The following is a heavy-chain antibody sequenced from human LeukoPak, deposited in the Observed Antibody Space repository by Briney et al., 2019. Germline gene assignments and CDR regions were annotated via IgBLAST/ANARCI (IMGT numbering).Heavy chain of an antibody. CDR3: TTDLGTYYHGSQRLIPIDY. Sequence: GGSLRLSCVDSGFTFTNAWMSWVRQAPGKGLEWIGRIKSKTDGETTNYAEPVRGRFTISRDDSKSAVYLQMNSLKIEGTAVYYCTTDLGTYYHGSQRLIPIDYWGQGTLVTVSS. CDR2: IKSKTDGETT. CDR1: GFTFTNAW. V-gene: IGHV3-15*01. J-gene: IGHJ4*02. D-gene: IGHD3-10*01.